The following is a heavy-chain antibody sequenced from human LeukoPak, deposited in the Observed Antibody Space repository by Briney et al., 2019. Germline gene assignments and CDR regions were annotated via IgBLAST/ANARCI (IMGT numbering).Heavy chain of an antibody. D-gene: IGHD3-22*01. CDR3: ANSPIWRSAYYYDSSGYYPDDY. CDR2: IRYDGSNK. Sequence: QPGGSLRLSCAASGFTFSSYGMHWVRQAPGKGLEWVAFIRYDGSNKYYADSVKGRFTISRDNSKNTLYLQMNSLRAEDTAVYYCANSPIWRSAYYYDSSGYYPDDYWGQGTLVTVSS. V-gene: IGHV3-30*02. CDR1: GFTFSSYG. J-gene: IGHJ4*02.